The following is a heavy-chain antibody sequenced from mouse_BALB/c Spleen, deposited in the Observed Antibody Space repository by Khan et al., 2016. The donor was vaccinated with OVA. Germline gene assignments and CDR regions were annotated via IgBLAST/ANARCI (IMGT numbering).Heavy chain of an antibody. CDR1: GYSITSDYA. CDR3: ARREGNGYDYWYFDV. Sequence: EVQLQESGPGLVKPSQSLSITCTVTGYSITSDYAWNWIRQFPGNKLEWMGYISYSGSTSYNPSLKSRISITRDTSKNQFFLQLNSVTTEDTATYSCARREGNGYDYWYFDVWGAGTTVTVSS. CDR2: ISYSGST. J-gene: IGHJ1*01. D-gene: IGHD2-2*01. V-gene: IGHV3-2*02.